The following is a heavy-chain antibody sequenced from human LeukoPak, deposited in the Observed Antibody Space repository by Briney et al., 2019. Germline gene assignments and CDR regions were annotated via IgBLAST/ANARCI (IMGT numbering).Heavy chain of an antibody. CDR3: ARASRYGVNQFFDF. Sequence: GESLKISSQSHGYTFIITYGIAWVRQMPGKGLEWMGILYPGDSDSRYSPSFQGQVTISADRTISTAFLHWSSLKVSEDAMYYFARASRYGVNQFFDFWGQGTLVTVSS. CDR2: LYPGDSDS. CDR1: GYTFIITYG. V-gene: IGHV5-51*01. J-gene: IGHJ4*02. D-gene: IGHD5-24*01.